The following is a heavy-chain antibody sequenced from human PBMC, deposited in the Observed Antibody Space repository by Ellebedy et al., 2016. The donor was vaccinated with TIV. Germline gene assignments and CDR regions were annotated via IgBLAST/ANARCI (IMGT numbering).Heavy chain of an antibody. CDR1: GFLFDAYG. V-gene: IGHV1-18*04. CDR3: ATSYGDYGQ. D-gene: IGHD4-17*01. J-gene: IGHJ4*02. Sequence: AASVKVSCKASGFLFDAYGISWARQAPGQGLEWMGWISAYNGDTIYAHHFKGILIMTTDTSTATAFMELRSLTSDDTAVYYCATSYGDYGQWGQGTLVAVSS. CDR2: ISAYNGDT.